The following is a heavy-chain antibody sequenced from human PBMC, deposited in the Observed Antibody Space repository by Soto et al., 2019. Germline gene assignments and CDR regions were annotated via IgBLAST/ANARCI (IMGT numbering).Heavy chain of an antibody. CDR3: ARGWSFTFGRSGHFDY. CDR1: GFTFNEYS. Sequence: EVQLVESGGGLVKPGGSLRLSCAGSGFTFNEYSMNWIRQAPGKGLQWVSTISSRSKYIYYEDSMEGRFTISRDNAKNSLYLQMNSLRAEDTALYFSARGWSFTFGRSGHFDYWGQGTLVTVSS. D-gene: IGHD2-8*01. V-gene: IGHV3-21*02. J-gene: IGHJ4*02. CDR2: ISSRSKYI.